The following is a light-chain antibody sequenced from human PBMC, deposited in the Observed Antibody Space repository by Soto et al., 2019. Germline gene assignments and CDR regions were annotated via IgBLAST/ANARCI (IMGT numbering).Light chain of an antibody. J-gene: IGKJ2*01. CDR2: GSS. CDR1: QSVSNNF. Sequence: EIVLTQSPGTLSLSPGERATLSCTASQSVSNNFLAWYQQKPGQAPRLLIFGSSSSATGIPDRFSASGSGTDFTLTITRLEPEDFAVYYCQQYGTSPYTFGQGTKLDI. V-gene: IGKV3-20*01. CDR3: QQYGTSPYT.